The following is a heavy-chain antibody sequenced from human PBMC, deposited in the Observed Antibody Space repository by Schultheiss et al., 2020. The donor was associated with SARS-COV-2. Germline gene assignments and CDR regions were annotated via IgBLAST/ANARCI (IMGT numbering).Heavy chain of an antibody. D-gene: IGHD2-2*01. Sequence: SETLSLTCTVSGGSISSYYWSWIRQPPGKGLEWIGYIYYSGSTNYNPSLKSRVTISVDTSKNQFSLKLSSVTAADTAVYYCARGMGRPRSFVVVPAAQGRNWFDPWGQGTLVTVSS. CDR3: ARGMGRPRSFVVVPAAQGRNWFDP. V-gene: IGHV4-59*12. CDR1: GGSISSYY. J-gene: IGHJ5*02. CDR2: IYYSGST.